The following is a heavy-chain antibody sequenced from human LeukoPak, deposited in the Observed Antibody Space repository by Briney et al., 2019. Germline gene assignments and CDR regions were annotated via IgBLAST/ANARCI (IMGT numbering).Heavy chain of an antibody. Sequence: ASVKVSCKASGYTFTSYGISWVRQAPGQGLEWMGWICAYNGNTNYAQKLQGRVTMTTDTSTSTAYMELRSLRSDDTAVYYCARETLPRRVGMATITVSDYWGQGTLVTVSS. CDR3: ARETLPRRVGMATITVSDY. CDR2: ICAYNGNT. D-gene: IGHD5-24*01. V-gene: IGHV1-18*01. J-gene: IGHJ4*02. CDR1: GYTFTSYG.